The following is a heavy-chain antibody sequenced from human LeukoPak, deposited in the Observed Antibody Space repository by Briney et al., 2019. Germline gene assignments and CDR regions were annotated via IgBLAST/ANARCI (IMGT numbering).Heavy chain of an antibody. CDR1: GFTFSSYA. V-gene: IGHV3-30-3*01. CDR2: ISYDGSNK. CDR3: TRDRVGATDYFDY. J-gene: IGHJ4*02. Sequence: GGSLRLSCAASGFTFSSYAMHWVRQAPGKGLEWVAVISYDGSNKYYADSVKGRFTISRDNSKNTLYLQMNSLRAEDTAVYYCTRDRVGATDYFDYWGQGTLVTVSS. D-gene: IGHD1-26*01.